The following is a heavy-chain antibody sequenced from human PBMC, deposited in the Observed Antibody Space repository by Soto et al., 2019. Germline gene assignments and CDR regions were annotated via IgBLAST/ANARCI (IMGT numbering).Heavy chain of an antibody. CDR2: IYSGGST. CDR1: GFTVSSNY. Sequence: GGSLRLSCAASGFTVSSNYMSWVRQAPGKGLEWVSVIYSGGSTYYADSVKGRFTISRDNSKNTLYLQMNSLRAEDTAVYYCASTARGGRSYYYGMDVWGQGTTVTVS. D-gene: IGHD2-15*01. V-gene: IGHV3-53*01. CDR3: ASTARGGRSYYYGMDV. J-gene: IGHJ6*02.